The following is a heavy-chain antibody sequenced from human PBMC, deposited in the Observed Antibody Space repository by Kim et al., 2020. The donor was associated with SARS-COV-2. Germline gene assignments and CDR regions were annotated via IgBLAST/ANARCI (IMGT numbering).Heavy chain of an antibody. CDR1: GGSISSYY. J-gene: IGHJ5*02. CDR2: IYYSGST. D-gene: IGHD3-3*01. Sequence: SETLSLTCTVSGGSISSYYWSWIRQPPGKGLEWIGYIYYSGSTNYNPSLKSRVTISVDTSKNQFSLKLSSVTAADTAVYYCARLGAADYDFWSGYYSTWGQGTLVTVSS. V-gene: IGHV4-59*08. CDR3: ARLGAADYDFWSGYYST.